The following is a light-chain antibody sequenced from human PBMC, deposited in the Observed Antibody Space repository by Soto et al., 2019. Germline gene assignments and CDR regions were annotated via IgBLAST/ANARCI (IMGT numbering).Light chain of an antibody. CDR3: QQYHRYST. CDR2: DVS. V-gene: IGKV1-5*01. CDR1: QSISAW. J-gene: IGKJ1*01. Sequence: DIQMTQSPSTLSASVGDRVTITCRASQSISAWLAWHQQKPGKAPNLLIYDVSTLDSGVPSRFSGSASGTEFTLTISSLESDDFATYYCQQYHRYSTFGQGTRVDIK.